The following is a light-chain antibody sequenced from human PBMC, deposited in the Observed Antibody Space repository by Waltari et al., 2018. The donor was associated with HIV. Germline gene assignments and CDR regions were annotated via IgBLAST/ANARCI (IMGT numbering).Light chain of an antibody. CDR2: EHD. CDR1: GSNLANNY. J-gene: IGLJ3*02. CDR3: GTWDSSLNAGV. Sequence: QSMLTQPPSVSAAPGQKVTISCSGTGSNLANNYVSWYQHLPGAATKLDIYEHDNRPSGIPDRFSGSKSGASATLVITGIQTGDEGDYYCGTWDSSLNAGVFGGGTKLTVL. V-gene: IGLV1-51*01.